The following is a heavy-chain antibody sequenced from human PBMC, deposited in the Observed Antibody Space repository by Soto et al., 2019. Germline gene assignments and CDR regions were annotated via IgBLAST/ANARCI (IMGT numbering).Heavy chain of an antibody. Sequence: GGSLRLSCAASGFTFSSYAMSWVRQAPGKGLEWVSAISGSGGSTYYADSVKGRFTISRDNSKNTLYLQMNSLRAEDTAVYYCAKGSYYDFWSGQDAFDIWGQGTMVTVSS. J-gene: IGHJ3*02. CDR3: AKGSYYDFWSGQDAFDI. CDR1: GFTFSSYA. V-gene: IGHV3-23*01. D-gene: IGHD3-3*01. CDR2: ISGSGGST.